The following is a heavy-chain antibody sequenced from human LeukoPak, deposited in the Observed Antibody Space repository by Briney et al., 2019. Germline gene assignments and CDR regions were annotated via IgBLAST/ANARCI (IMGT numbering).Heavy chain of an antibody. V-gene: IGHV3-23*01. CDR3: AKGVSSRFLEWLYYFDY. CDR1: GFTFSSYA. Sequence: GRSLRLSCAASGFTFSSYAMSWVRQAPGKGLEWVSAISGSGGSTYYADSVKGRFTISRDNSKNTLYLQMNSLRAEDTAVYYCAKGVSSRFLEWLYYFDYWGQGTLVTVSS. J-gene: IGHJ4*02. D-gene: IGHD3-3*01. CDR2: ISGSGGST.